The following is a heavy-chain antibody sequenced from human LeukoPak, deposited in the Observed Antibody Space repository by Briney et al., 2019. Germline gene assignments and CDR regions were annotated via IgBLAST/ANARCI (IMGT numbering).Heavy chain of an antibody. J-gene: IGHJ4*02. CDR1: GGSISSYY. D-gene: IGHD3-22*01. V-gene: IGHV4-59*01. Sequence: PPETLSLTCTVSGGSISSYYWSWIRQPPGKGLEWIGYIYYSGSTNYNPSLKSRVTISVDTSKNQFSLKLSSVTAADTAVYYCARSGYYYDSSGYFILDYWGQGTLVTVSS. CDR2: IYYSGST. CDR3: ARSGYYYDSSGYFILDY.